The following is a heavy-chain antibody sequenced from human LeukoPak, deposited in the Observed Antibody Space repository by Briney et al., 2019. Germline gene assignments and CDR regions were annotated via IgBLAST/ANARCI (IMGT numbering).Heavy chain of an antibody. CDR1: GFTFSSYG. V-gene: IGHV3-30*03. CDR3: ARDSACSSTSCYRYGMDV. CDR2: ISYDGSNK. J-gene: IGHJ6*02. D-gene: IGHD2-2*02. Sequence: GGSLRLSCAASGFTFSSYGMHWVRQAPGKGLEWVAVISYDGSNKYYADSVKGRFTISRDNSKNTLYLQMNSLRAEDTAVYYCARDSACSSTSCYRYGMDVWGQGTTVTVSS.